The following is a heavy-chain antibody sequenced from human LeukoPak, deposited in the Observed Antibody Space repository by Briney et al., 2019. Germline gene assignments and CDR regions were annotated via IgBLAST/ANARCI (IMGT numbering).Heavy chain of an antibody. Sequence: GASVKVSCKASGGTFSSYAISWVRQAPGQGLEWMGGIIPIFGTANYAQKFQGRVTITADESTSTAYMELRSLRSDDTAVYYCARVWTGGDYRFTDYYYGMDVWGQGTTVTVSS. CDR2: IIPIFGTA. CDR3: ARVWTGGDYRFTDYYYGMDV. J-gene: IGHJ6*02. CDR1: GGTFSSYA. V-gene: IGHV1-69*01. D-gene: IGHD4-17*01.